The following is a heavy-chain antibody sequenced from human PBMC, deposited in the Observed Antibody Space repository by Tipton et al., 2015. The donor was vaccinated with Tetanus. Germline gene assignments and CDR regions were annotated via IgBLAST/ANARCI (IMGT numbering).Heavy chain of an antibody. D-gene: IGHD3-3*01. CDR1: GFTIDTYW. Sequence: SLRLSCAASGFTIDTYWMSWVRQAPGKGLEWVANIKQDGSKIYYMDSVKGRFTISRDSAKNSLYLQMNSLRAEDTAVYYCASYDFWSGYYYGGSGLDVWGQGTTVTVSS. J-gene: IGHJ6*02. CDR3: ASYDFWSGYYYGGSGLDV. V-gene: IGHV3-7*03. CDR2: IKQDGSKI.